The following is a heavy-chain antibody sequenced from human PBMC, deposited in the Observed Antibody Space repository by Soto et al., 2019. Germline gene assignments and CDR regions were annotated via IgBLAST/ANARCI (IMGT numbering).Heavy chain of an antibody. J-gene: IGHJ4*02. V-gene: IGHV3-23*01. Sequence: GGSLRLSCAASGFTFSSYAMSWVRQAPGKGLEWVSAISGSGGSTYYADSVKGRFTISRDNSKNTLYLQMNSLRAEDTAVYYCAKDKIDSSSWYGLVYYFDYWGQGTLVTVSS. CDR3: AKDKIDSSSWYGLVYYFDY. CDR1: GFTFSSYA. D-gene: IGHD6-13*01. CDR2: ISGSGGST.